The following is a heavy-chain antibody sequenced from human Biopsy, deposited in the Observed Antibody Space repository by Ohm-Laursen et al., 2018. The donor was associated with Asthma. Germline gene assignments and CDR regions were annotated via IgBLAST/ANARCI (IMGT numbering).Heavy chain of an antibody. V-gene: IGHV1-18*04. CDR1: GYTFTGYY. CDR2: ISVYNGDT. J-gene: IGHJ4*02. Sequence: GASVKVSCKASGYTFTGYYMHWVRQAPGQGLDWMGWISVYNGDTDYAQKLQGRVTMTTDTSTSTAYMELRSLRSDDTAVYYCARHRGYCTGGSCYPDFDYWGQGTLVTVSS. D-gene: IGHD2-15*01. CDR3: ARHRGYCTGGSCYPDFDY.